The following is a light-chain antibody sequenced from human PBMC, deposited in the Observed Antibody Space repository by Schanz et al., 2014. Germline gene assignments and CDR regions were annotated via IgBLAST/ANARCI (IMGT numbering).Light chain of an antibody. CDR3: QQYNNWLWA. J-gene: IGKJ1*01. V-gene: IGKV3-15*01. Sequence: EIVMTQSPATLSVSPGERATLSCRANQSVSSNVAWYQQQPGQAPRLLMYGASTRATGIPARFSGSGSGTEFTLTISSLQSEDFAVYYCQQYNNWLWAFGQGTKVGIK. CDR1: QSVSSN. CDR2: GAS.